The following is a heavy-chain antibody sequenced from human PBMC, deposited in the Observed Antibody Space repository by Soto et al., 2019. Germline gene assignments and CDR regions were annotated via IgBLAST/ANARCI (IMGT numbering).Heavy chain of an antibody. V-gene: IGHV3-74*01. Sequence: QSGGYLRLSCAASGFTFSSYWMYWVRQAPGKGLVWVSRIKTDGSITSYADSVKGRFTVSRDNARDMLYLQMNSLRAEDTAVYYCAKDMHSVPEYWGQG. CDR1: GFTFSSYW. D-gene: IGHD2-15*01. J-gene: IGHJ4*02. CDR2: IKTDGSIT. CDR3: AKDMHSVPEY.